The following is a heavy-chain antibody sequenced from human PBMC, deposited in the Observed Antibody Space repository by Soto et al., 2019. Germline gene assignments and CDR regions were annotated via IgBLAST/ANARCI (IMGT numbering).Heavy chain of an antibody. CDR2: ISSSSSYI. V-gene: IGHV3-21*01. CDR3: ARDYDILTGSQYYYYYGMDV. J-gene: IGHJ6*02. Sequence: GGSLRLSCAASGFTFSSYSMNWVRQAPGKGLEWVSSISSSSSYIYYADSVKGRFTISRDNAKNSLYLQMNSLRAEDTAVYYCARDYDILTGSQYYYYYGMDVWGQGTTVTVSS. D-gene: IGHD3-9*01. CDR1: GFTFSSYS.